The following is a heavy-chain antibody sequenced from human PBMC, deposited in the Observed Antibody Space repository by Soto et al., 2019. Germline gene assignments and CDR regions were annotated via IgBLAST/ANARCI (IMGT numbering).Heavy chain of an antibody. J-gene: IGHJ5*02. D-gene: IGHD2-15*01. CDR1: GGSISSYY. CDR2: IYYSGST. V-gene: IGHV4-59*01. CDR3: ARWGYCSGGSCQSYNWFDP. Sequence: TLSLTCTVSGGSISSYYWSWIRQPPGKGLEWIGYIYYSGSTNYNPSLKSRVTISVDTSKNQFSLKLSSVTAADTAVYYCARWGYCSGGSCQSYNWFDPWGQGTLVTVSS.